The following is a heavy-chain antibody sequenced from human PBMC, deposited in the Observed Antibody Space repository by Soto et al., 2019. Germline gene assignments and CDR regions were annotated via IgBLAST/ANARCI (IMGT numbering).Heavy chain of an antibody. CDR2: IYYSGST. J-gene: IGHJ6*03. V-gene: IGHV4-39*01. CDR1: GGSISSSSYY. Sequence: QLQLQESGPGLVKPSETLSLTCTVSGGSISSSSYYWGWIRQPPGKGLEWIGSIYYSGSTYYNPSVKSRVTISVDTSKNQCSLKLRSGTAGDTAVYYGARPNGWWSGYYYYYYYYMDVGGKGTTVTVSS. CDR3: ARPNGWWSGYYYYYYYYMDV. D-gene: IGHD3-3*01.